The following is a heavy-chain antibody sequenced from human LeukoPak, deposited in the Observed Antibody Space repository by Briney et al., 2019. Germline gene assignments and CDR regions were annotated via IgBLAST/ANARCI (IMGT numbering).Heavy chain of an antibody. V-gene: IGHV3-21*01. J-gene: IGHJ4*02. CDR2: IRPDSSYR. D-gene: IGHD3-22*01. CDR1: LYTSCTYT. Sequence: PRGSLRLSCAVSLYTSCTYTMNWVRQTPGKGVEWVSYIRPDSSYRHYADSVTGRLTISRDNAKNSLYLQMNSLRAEDTAVYYCARVHYDSRGYYFFDFWGQGTLVTVSS. CDR3: ARVHYDSRGYYFFDF.